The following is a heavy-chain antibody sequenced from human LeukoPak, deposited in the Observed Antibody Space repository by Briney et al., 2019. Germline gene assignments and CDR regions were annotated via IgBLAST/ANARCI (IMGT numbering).Heavy chain of an antibody. J-gene: IGHJ6*02. D-gene: IGHD1-26*01. CDR1: GGSISSYY. CDR3: AGVGGSNHYYYGMDV. CDR2: IYYSGST. V-gene: IGHV4-59*01. Sequence: PSETLSLTCTVSGGSISSYYWSWIRQPPGKGLEWIGYIYYSGSTNYNPSLKSRVTISVDTSKNQFSLKLSSVTSADTAVYYCAGVGGSNHYYYGMDVWGQGTTVTVSS.